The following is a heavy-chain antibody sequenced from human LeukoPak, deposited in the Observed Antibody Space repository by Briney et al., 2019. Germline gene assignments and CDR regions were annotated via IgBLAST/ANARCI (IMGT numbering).Heavy chain of an antibody. CDR2: IYYSGST. J-gene: IGHJ3*02. D-gene: IGHD6-13*01. CDR3: ARRSSSVDAFDI. Sequence: SETLSLTCTVSGGSISSGTYYWGWIRQPPGKGLEWIGTIYYSGSTYYNPSLKSRVTISVDTSKNQFSLKLSSVTAADTAVYYCARRSSSVDAFDIWGQGTMVTVSS. V-gene: IGHV4-39*01. CDR1: GGSISSGTYY.